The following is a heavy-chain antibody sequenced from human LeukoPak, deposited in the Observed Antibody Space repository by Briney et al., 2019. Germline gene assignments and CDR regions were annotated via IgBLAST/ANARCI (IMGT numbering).Heavy chain of an antibody. D-gene: IGHD1-7*01. V-gene: IGHV3-7*01. J-gene: IGHJ6*03. Sequence: GGSLRLSCAASGFTFSSFWMSWVRQAPGKGLEWVANIKHDGSEKYYMDSMRGRFTISRDNAKNSLYLQMNSLRAEDTAVYYCTCNWNYMGRYYYFMDVWGKGTTVTVSS. CDR2: IKHDGSEK. CDR3: TCNWNYMGRYYYFMDV. CDR1: GFTFSSFW.